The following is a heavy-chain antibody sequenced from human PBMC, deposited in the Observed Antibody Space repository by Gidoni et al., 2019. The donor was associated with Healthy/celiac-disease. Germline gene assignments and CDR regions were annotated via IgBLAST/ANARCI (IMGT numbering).Heavy chain of an antibody. J-gene: IGHJ6*03. CDR3: AHSGANWNDRYYYYYMDV. CDR1: GFSLSTSGVG. CDR2: IYWNDDK. D-gene: IGHD1-1*01. Sequence: QITLKESGPTLVKPTQTLTLTCTFSGFSLSTSGVGVGWIRQPPGKALEWLALIYWNDDKRYSPSLKSRLTITKDTSKNQVVLTMTNMDPVDTATYYCAHSGANWNDRYYYYYMDVWGKGTTVTVSS. V-gene: IGHV2-5*01.